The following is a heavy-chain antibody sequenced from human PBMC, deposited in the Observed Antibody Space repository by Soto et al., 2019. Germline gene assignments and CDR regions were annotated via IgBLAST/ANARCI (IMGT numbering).Heavy chain of an antibody. J-gene: IGHJ6*02. CDR2: ITSSSAYI. V-gene: IGHV3-21*01. CDR1: GFIFRSYS. CDR3: ASLGRHG. Sequence: GGSLRLSCAASGFIFRSYSMAWVRQAPGKGLEWLSYITSSSAYIYYVDSVKGRFTISRDNAKNSLFLQMNNLRAEDTGVYYCASLGRHGWGQGTTVTVSS. D-gene: IGHD3-16*01.